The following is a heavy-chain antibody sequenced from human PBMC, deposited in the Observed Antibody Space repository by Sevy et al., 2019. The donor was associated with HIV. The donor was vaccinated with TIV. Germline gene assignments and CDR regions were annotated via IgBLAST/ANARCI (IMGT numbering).Heavy chain of an antibody. D-gene: IGHD3-3*01. Sequence: GGSLRLSCAASGFTFSSYWMSWVRQAPGKGLEWVANIKQDGSEKYYVDSVKGRFTISRDNAKNSLYLQMNSLRAEDTAVYYCAIVVEGYDFWSGYSTKGWFDPWGQGTLVTVSS. CDR1: GFTFSSYW. V-gene: IGHV3-7*01. J-gene: IGHJ5*02. CDR3: AIVVEGYDFWSGYSTKGWFDP. CDR2: IKQDGSEK.